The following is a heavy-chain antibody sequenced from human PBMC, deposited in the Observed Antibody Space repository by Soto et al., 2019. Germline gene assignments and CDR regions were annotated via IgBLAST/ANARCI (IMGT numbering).Heavy chain of an antibody. Sequence: GGSLRLSCIASGFTFRNYAMAWVRQAPGEDLEWVSAIGTSGTPTLYADSVKSRFSIPRDDSRNTVSLQMNSLGVEDTATYYCTRILWSSRRDALDIWGQGTTVTVSS. J-gene: IGHJ6*02. CDR3: TRILWSSRRDALDI. CDR1: GFTFRNYA. D-gene: IGHD2-21*01. V-gene: IGHV3-23*01. CDR2: IGTSGTPT.